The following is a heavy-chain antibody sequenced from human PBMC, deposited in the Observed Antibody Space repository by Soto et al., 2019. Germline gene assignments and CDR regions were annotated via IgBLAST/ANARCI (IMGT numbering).Heavy chain of an antibody. Sequence: GGSLRLSCAASGFTFSSYAMHWVRQAPGKGLEWVAVISYDGSNTYYADSVKGRFTISRDNSKNTLYLQMNSLRAEDTSVYYCARDRLQEGYFDSSGYRSFKLWARGTL. J-gene: IGHJ2*01. V-gene: IGHV3-30*04. CDR1: GFTFSSYA. D-gene: IGHD3-22*01. CDR3: ARDRLQEGYFDSSGYRSFKL. CDR2: ISYDGSNT.